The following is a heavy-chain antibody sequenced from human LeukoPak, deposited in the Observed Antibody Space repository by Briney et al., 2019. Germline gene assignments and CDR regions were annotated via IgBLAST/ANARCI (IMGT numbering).Heavy chain of an antibody. V-gene: IGHV3-30*02. CDR1: GFTFTSHG. Sequence: QTGGSLRLSCGASGFTFTSHGMHWVRQAPGKGLEWVAHIRYDGSNKYYADSVKGRFTISRDDSKKMLYLQMNSLRPEDTAVYYCARDMSSSSSDFGYWGQGTLVTVSP. CDR3: ARDMSSSSSDFGY. D-gene: IGHD6-6*01. J-gene: IGHJ4*02. CDR2: IRYDGSNK.